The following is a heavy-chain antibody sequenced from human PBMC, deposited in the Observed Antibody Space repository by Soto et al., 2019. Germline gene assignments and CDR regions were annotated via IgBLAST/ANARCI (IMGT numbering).Heavy chain of an antibody. D-gene: IGHD3-3*01. Sequence: QLQLQESGPGLVKPSETLSLTCTVSGVSISGSSYYWAWIRQPPGQGLEWIGTIYYSGSTYYNASLKSRVTISVDSSKNHFSLKLFSVTAADTAVYYCARWGGDFWNAIWGQGTLVTVSS. CDR3: ARWGGDFWNAI. CDR2: IYYSGST. CDR1: GVSISGSSYY. J-gene: IGHJ4*02. V-gene: IGHV4-39*02.